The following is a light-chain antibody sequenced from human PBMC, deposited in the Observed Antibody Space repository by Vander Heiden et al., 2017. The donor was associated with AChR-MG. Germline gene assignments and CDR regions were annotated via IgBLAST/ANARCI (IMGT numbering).Light chain of an antibody. CDR1: QDIRTR. J-gene: IGKJ3*01. CDR2: DAS. V-gene: IGKV1-12*01. Sequence: DIQMTQSPSSVSASVGDRVTITCRASQDIRTRLAWYQRRAGKAPTLLIYDASTLQRGVPSRFSGDGSGTDFTLSISSLQPEDFATYFCQQMSTFTFSFGHGTSVEI. CDR3: QQMSTFTFS.